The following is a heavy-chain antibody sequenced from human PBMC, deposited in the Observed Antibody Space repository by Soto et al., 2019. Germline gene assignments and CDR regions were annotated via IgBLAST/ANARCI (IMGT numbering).Heavy chain of an antibody. D-gene: IGHD2-2*01. V-gene: IGHV3-33*01. J-gene: IGHJ4*02. CDR3: ATDGSRYCSSTSCYHGYAYIDY. CDR2: IWYDGSNK. Sequence: GGTLRLFCAASGFTFSSYGMHWVRQAPGKGLEWVAVIWYDGSNKYYADSVKGRFTISRDNSKNTLYLQMNSLRAEDTAVYYCATDGSRYCSSTSCYHGYAYIDYWGQGTLVTVSS. CDR1: GFTFSSYG.